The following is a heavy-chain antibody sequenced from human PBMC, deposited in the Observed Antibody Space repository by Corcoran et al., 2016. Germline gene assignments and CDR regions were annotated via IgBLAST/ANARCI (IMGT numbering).Heavy chain of an antibody. Sequence: EVQLVESGGGLVKPGGSLRLSCAASGFTFSSYSMNWVRQAPGKGLEWVSSISSSSSYIYYADSGKGRFTISRDNAKNSLYLQMNSLRAEDTAVYYCARDKVPAAMVGVNWFDPWGQGTLVTVSS. V-gene: IGHV3-21*01. CDR1: GFTFSSYS. CDR2: ISSSSSYI. D-gene: IGHD2-2*01. CDR3: ARDKVPAAMVGVNWFDP. J-gene: IGHJ5*02.